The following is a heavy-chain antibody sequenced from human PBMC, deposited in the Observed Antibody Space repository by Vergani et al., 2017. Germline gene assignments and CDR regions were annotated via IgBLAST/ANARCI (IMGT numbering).Heavy chain of an antibody. CDR1: GFTFSSYA. J-gene: IGHJ3*02. Sequence: EVQLLESGGGWVQPGGSLRLSCAASGFTFSSYAMSWVRQAPGKGLEWVSAISGSGGSTYYADSVKGRFTISRDNSKNTLYLQMNSLRAEDTAVYYCAKDQVILLWFGELNRGRDAFDIWGQGTMVTVSS. V-gene: IGHV3-23*01. CDR3: AKDQVILLWFGELNRGRDAFDI. CDR2: ISGSGGST. D-gene: IGHD3-10*01.